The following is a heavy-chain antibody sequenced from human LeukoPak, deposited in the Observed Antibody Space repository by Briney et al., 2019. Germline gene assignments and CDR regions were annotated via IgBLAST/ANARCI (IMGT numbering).Heavy chain of an antibody. Sequence: PGGSLRPSCAASGFAFSSQDMGWVRQAPGKGLEWVSAISDSGDRTFYVDSVKGRFTISRDNSKNTLYLQMNSLRADDTAVYYCAKDARRSSGWYFFDHWGQGTLVTVSS. D-gene: IGHD6-19*01. J-gene: IGHJ4*02. CDR3: AKDARRSSGWYFFDH. CDR2: ISDSGDRT. V-gene: IGHV3-23*01. CDR1: GFAFSSQD.